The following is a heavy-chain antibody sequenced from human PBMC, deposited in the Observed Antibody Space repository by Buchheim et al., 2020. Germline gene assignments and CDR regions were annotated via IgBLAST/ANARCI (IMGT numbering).Heavy chain of an antibody. CDR1: GGSFSGYY. CDR3: ARGGYDFWSGYYITYYYYYMDV. Sequence: QVQLQQWGAGLLKPSETLSLPCAVYGGSFSGYYWSWIRQPPGKGLELIGEINHSGSTNYNPSLKSRVTISVDPSQHQFSLSLSSVTAADTAVYYWARGGYDFWSGYYITYYYYYMDVWGKGTT. V-gene: IGHV4-34*01. D-gene: IGHD3-3*01. CDR2: INHSGST. J-gene: IGHJ6*03.